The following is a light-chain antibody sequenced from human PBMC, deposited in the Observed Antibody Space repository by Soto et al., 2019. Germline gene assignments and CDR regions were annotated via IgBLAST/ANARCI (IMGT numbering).Light chain of an antibody. CDR3: QHYNSYSGA. J-gene: IGKJ1*01. V-gene: IGKV1-5*03. CDR1: QTISSW. CDR2: KAS. Sequence: DIQMTQSPSTLSGSVGDRVTITCRASQTISSWLAWYQQKPGKAPKLLIYKASTLKSGVPSRFSGSGSGTEFTLTINSLQPDDFATYYCQHYNSYSGAFGQGTKVELK.